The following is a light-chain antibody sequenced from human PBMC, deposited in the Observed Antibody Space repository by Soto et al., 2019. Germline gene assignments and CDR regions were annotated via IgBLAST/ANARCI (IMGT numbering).Light chain of an antibody. CDR2: AAS. CDR3: QQYKSYSRT. J-gene: IGKJ2*02. Sequence: DIQMTQSPSSLSASVGDRVTITCRASQGISNYLAWFQQKPGKAPKSLIYAASSVQPGVPSKFSSSGHEPDFPLTILCQRRGHCGTLHCQQYKSYSRTVRQGTSQQIK. CDR1: QGISNY. V-gene: IGKV1-16*02.